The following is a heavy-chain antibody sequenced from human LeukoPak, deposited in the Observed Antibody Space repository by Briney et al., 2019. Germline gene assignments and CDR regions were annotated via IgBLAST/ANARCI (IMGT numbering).Heavy chain of an antibody. V-gene: IGHV3-7*01. CDR2: IKQDGSEK. J-gene: IGHJ4*02. CDR1: GFSFSSYW. CDR3: ASQSSGGFFEDY. Sequence: GGSLRLSCAASGFSFSSYWMSWVRQAPGKGLECVANIKQDGSEKYYIDSVKGRFTISRDNAKKSLYLQMNSLRAEDTAAYYCASQSSGGFFEDYWDQGTLVTVSS. D-gene: IGHD3-3*01.